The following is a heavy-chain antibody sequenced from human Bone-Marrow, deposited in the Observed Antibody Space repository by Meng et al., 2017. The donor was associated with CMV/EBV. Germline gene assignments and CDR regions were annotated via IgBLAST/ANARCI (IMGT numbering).Heavy chain of an antibody. J-gene: IGHJ4*02. CDR1: GYTFTGYY. Sequence: ASVKVSCKASGYTFTGYYMHWVRQATGQGLEWMGWMNPNSGNTGYAQKFQGRVTMTRDTSISTAYMELSSLRSEDTAVYYCARARSSSRSGGFDYWGQGTLVTVSS. V-gene: IGHV1-8*02. CDR2: MNPNSGNT. CDR3: ARARSSSRSGGFDY. D-gene: IGHD6-13*01.